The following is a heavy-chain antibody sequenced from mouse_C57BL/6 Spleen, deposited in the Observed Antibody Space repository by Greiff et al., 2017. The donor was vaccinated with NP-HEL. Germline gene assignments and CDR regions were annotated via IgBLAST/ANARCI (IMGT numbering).Heavy chain of an antibody. Sequence: EVKLVESEGGLVQPGSSMKLSCTASGFTFSDYYMAWVRQVPEKGLEWVANINYDGSSTYYLDSLKSRFIISRDNAKNILYLQMSSLKSEDTATYYCARGYYYGSSPHWYFDVWGTGTTVTVSS. V-gene: IGHV5-16*01. CDR3: ARGYYYGSSPHWYFDV. D-gene: IGHD1-1*01. CDR1: GFTFSDYY. CDR2: INYDGSST. J-gene: IGHJ1*03.